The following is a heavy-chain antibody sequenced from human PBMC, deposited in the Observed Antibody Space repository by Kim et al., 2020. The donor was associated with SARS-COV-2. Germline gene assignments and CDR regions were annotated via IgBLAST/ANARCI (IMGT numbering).Heavy chain of an antibody. CDR3: ARGQGDSVTFVAFDV. Sequence: SETLSLTCAVSGDSISTYYWSWIRQPPGKGLEWIGYIYYSGNTYHNPSLKSRVTLSVDTSKNQFSLKLSSVTAADTAVYYCARGQGDSVTFVAFDVWGQRTVVTVS. V-gene: IGHV4-59*01. D-gene: IGHD2-21*01. J-gene: IGHJ3*01. CDR2: IYYSGNT. CDR1: GDSISTYY.